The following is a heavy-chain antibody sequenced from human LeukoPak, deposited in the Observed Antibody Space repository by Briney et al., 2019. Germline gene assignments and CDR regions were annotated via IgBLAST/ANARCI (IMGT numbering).Heavy chain of an antibody. V-gene: IGHV3-48*03. CDR1: GFSFSSFE. J-gene: IGHJ3*02. Sequence: PGGSLRLSCAASGFSFSSFEMNWVRQAPGKGLEWVSYISSSGTTIYYADSVKGRFTISRDNAKNSLYLQMNSLRAEDTAVYYCARAERRDAFDIWGQGTMVTVSS. CDR2: ISSSGTTI. D-gene: IGHD1-26*01. CDR3: ARAERRDAFDI.